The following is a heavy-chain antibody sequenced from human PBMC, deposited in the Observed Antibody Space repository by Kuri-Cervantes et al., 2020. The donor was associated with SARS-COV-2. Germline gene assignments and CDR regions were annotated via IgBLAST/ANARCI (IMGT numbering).Heavy chain of an antibody. D-gene: IGHD2-15*01. V-gene: IGHV3-15*01. Sequence: GESLKISCAASGFTFSNAWMSWVRQAPGKGLEWVGRIKSKTDGGTTDYAAPVKGRFTISRDDSKNTLYLQMNSLKTEDTAVYYCAKDRIDIGYYYYYYGMDVWGQGTTVTVSS. CDR1: GFTFSNAW. CDR2: IKSKTDGGTT. J-gene: IGHJ6*02. CDR3: AKDRIDIGYYYYYYGMDV.